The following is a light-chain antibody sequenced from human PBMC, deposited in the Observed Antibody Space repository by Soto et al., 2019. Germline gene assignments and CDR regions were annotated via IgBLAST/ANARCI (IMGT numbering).Light chain of an antibody. V-gene: IGLV1-44*01. J-gene: IGLJ3*02. Sequence: QSVLTQPPSASGTPGQRVAISCSGSSSNIGSNIVNWYQQLPGTAPKVLIYSSNQRPSGVPDRISGSKSGTSASLAISGLQSEDEADYYCAAWDDRLNGWVFGGGTQLTVL. CDR2: SSN. CDR3: AAWDDRLNGWV. CDR1: SSNIGSNI.